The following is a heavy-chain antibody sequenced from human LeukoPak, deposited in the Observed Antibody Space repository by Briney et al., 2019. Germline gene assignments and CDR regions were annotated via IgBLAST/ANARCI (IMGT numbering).Heavy chain of an antibody. D-gene: IGHD5-18*01. V-gene: IGHV4-59*01. J-gene: IGHJ4*02. CDR2: IYYSGST. Sequence: PSETLSLTCTVSGGSISSYYWSWIRQPPGKGLEWIGYIYYSGSTNYNPSLKSRVTISVDTSKNQLSLKLSSVTAADTAVYYCARESVGYSYGFGGYFDYWGQGTLVTVSS. CDR3: ARESVGYSYGFGGYFDY. CDR1: GGSISSYY.